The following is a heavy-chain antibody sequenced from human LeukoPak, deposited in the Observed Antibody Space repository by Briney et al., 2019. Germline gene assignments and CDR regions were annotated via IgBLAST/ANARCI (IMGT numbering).Heavy chain of an antibody. CDR2: ISWDGGST. D-gene: IGHD6-19*01. J-gene: IGHJ5*01. Sequence: GGSLRLSCAASGFTFDDYAMHWVRQAPGKGLEWVSLISWDGGSTYYADSVEGRFTISRDNSKNSLYLQMNSLRAEDTALYYCGKDGLDSGWYVDSWGQGTLVTVSS. CDR1: GFTFDDYA. CDR3: GKDGLDSGWYVDS. V-gene: IGHV3-43D*03.